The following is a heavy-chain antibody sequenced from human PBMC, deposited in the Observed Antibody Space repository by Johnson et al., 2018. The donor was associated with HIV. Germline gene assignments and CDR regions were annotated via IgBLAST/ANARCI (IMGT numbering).Heavy chain of an antibody. V-gene: IGHV3-7*01. CDR3: TGGWYNLSAFDI. Sequence: VQLVESGGGLVQPGGSLRLSCAASGFTFSSYWMSWVRQAPGKGLEWVANIKQDGSEKYYVDSVKGRFTISRDNAKNSLYLQMSSLRAEYTAVYYCTGGWYNLSAFDIWGQGTMVTVSS. J-gene: IGHJ3*02. D-gene: IGHD6-19*01. CDR1: GFTFSSYW. CDR2: IKQDGSEK.